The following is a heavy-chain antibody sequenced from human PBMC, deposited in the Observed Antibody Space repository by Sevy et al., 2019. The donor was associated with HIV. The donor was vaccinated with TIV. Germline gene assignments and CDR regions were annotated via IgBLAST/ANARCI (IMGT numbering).Heavy chain of an antibody. J-gene: IGHJ6*02. CDR3: ARVSPYFYYGSDV. V-gene: IGHV4-59*01. CDR2: LFYSGRT. Sequence: SETLSLICSVSGDSISSYYWSWIRQPPGKGLKWIGYLFYSGRTAYNPSLKSRVTISADMSKNQFSLKVTSVIAADTARYYCARVSPYFYYGSDVWGQGTTVTVSS. CDR1: GDSISSYY.